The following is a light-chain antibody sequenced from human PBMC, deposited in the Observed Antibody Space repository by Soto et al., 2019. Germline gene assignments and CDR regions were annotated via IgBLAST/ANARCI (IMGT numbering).Light chain of an antibody. CDR2: GAS. CDR3: QHYSTWLWT. Sequence: EIVMTQSPATLYVSPGERATLSCRASQSVSSKLAWYQQKPGQGPRLLIYGASTRATGIPARFSGSGSGTELTLTISSLQSEDFAVYYCQHYSTWLWTFGQGTKVEIK. CDR1: QSVSSK. J-gene: IGKJ1*01. V-gene: IGKV3-15*01.